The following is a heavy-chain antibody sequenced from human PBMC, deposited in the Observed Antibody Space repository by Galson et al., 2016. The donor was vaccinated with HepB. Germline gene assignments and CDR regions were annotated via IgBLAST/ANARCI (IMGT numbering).Heavy chain of an antibody. V-gene: IGHV5-51*01. CDR3: ARRKYDYGDYATCDY. D-gene: IGHD4-17*01. J-gene: IGHJ4*02. CDR2: IYPSDSDI. Sequence: QSGAEVKKPGESLKISCKGSGYSFNTYWIVWVRQMPGKGLEWMGMIYPSDSDIRYSPSFEGQVTISADKSISTAHLQWNSLKASDTAMYYCARRKYDYGDYATCDYWGQGTLVTVSS. CDR1: GYSFNTYW.